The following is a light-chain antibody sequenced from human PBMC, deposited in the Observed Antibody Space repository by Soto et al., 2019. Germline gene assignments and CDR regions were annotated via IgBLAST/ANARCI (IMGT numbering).Light chain of an antibody. Sequence: DLVMTQSPLSLPVSPGETASISCRSSQSLLQSNGNNYLGWFVQKPGQSPQLLIYLGSSRASGVADRFSASGSGTVFALKISRVEAGDVVIYCCMQVLQAPPTFGGGTKVEIK. CDR2: LGS. V-gene: IGKV2-28*01. CDR1: QSLLQSNGNNY. CDR3: MQVLQAPPT. J-gene: IGKJ4*01.